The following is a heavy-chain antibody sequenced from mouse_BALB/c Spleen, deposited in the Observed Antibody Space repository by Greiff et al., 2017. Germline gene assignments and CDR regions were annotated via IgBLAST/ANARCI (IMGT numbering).Heavy chain of an antibody. CDR3: ARGPDYYGSSYDWYFDV. Sequence: VQLQQFGAELVKPGASVKISCKASGYTFTDYNMDWVKQSHGKSLEWIGDINPNYDSTSYNQKFKGKATLTVDKSSSTAYMELRSLTSVDTAVYYCARGPDYYGSSYDWYFDVWGAGTTVTVSS. D-gene: IGHD1-1*01. J-gene: IGHJ1*01. CDR1: GYTFTDYN. V-gene: IGHV1-18*01. CDR2: INPNYDST.